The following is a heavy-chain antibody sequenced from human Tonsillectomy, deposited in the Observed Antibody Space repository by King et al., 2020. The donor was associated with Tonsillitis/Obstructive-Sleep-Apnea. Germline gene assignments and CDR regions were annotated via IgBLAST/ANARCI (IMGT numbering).Heavy chain of an antibody. Sequence: QLVQSGGGLVQPGGSLRLSCAASGFTFSSYAMSWVRQAPGEGLEWGSAISGSGGSTYYAGSVKGRFTISRDNSKNTLYLQMNSLRAEDTAVYYCAKETGTTLYYYYYMDVWGKGTTVTVSS. CDR1: GFTFSSYA. V-gene: IGHV3-23*04. D-gene: IGHD1-1*01. J-gene: IGHJ6*03. CDR2: ISGSGGST. CDR3: AKETGTTLYYYYYMDV.